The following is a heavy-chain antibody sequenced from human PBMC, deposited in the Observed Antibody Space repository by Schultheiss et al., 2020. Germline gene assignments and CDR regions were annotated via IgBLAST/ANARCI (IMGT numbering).Heavy chain of an antibody. CDR2: IYYSGST. D-gene: IGHD3-9*01. V-gene: IGHV4-31*03. CDR3: ARAPLLRYFDLGYYFDY. Sequence: TLSLTCTVSGGSISSGGYYRSWIRQHPGKGLEWIGYIYYSGSTYYKPSLKSRVTISVDTSKNQFSLKLSPVTAAETAVYYCARAPLLRYFDLGYYFDYWGQGTLVTV. J-gene: IGHJ4*02. CDR1: GGSISSGGYY.